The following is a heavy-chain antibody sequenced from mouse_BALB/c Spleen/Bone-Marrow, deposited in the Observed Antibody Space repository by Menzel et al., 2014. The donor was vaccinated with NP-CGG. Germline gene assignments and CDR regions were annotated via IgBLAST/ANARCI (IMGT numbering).Heavy chain of an antibody. V-gene: IGHV5-9-3*01. D-gene: IGHD1-1*01. CDR3: ARYYGSSYDY. CDR2: ISSGGNYT. J-gene: IGHJ2*01. CDR1: GFTFSSYA. Sequence: EVQLVESGGGLVKPGGSLKLSCAASGFTFSSYAMSWVRQTPEKRLGWVATISSGGNYTYYPDSVKGRFTISRDNAKNTLYLQMSSLRSEDTAMYYCARYYGSSYDYWGQGTTLTVSS.